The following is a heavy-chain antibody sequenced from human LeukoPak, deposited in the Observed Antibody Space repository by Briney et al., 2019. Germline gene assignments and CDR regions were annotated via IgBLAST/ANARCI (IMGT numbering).Heavy chain of an antibody. J-gene: IGHJ3*02. V-gene: IGHV1-18*04. CDR2: ISGYNGHT. D-gene: IGHD3-22*01. CDR3: ARGPDISGYVATPDCFDI. CDR1: GYTYRTYS. Sequence: GASVKVSCKASGYTYRTYSIAWVRQAPGQGLEWMGWISGYNGHTNYAQQVQGRVTMTTDTSTSTAYMELRSLRSDDTAVYYCARGPDISGYVATPDCFDIWGQGTRVTVSS.